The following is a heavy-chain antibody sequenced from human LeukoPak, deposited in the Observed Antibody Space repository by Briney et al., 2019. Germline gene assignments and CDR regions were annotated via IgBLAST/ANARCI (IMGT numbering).Heavy chain of an antibody. CDR1: GYTLTELS. Sequence: ASVKVSCKVSGYTLTELSMHWVRQAPGKGLEWMGGFDPEDGETIYAQKFQGRVTMTEDTSTDTAYMELSSLRTEDTAVYYCATPLAPGDTSLIDYSSQGSLVTVSS. D-gene: IGHD1-26*01. CDR2: FDPEDGET. V-gene: IGHV1-24*01. CDR3: ATPLAPGDTSLIDY. J-gene: IGHJ4*02.